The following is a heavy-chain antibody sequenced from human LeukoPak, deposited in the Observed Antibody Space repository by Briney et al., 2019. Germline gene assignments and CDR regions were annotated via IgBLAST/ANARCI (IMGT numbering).Heavy chain of an antibody. V-gene: IGHV3-49*03. CDR1: GFTFGDYI. CDR3: TRPARISMIVGDLGYFHY. D-gene: IGHD3-22*01. CDR2: LRRRPYGRTT. J-gene: IGHJ4*02. Sequence: GGSLRLSCTASGFTFGDYIMSWFRQAPGKGLEWVGFLRRRPYGRTTEYPASVKRRFTISRDHSRSIAYLQMNSLKTEDTAMYYCTRPARISMIVGDLGYFHYWGQGTLVTVSS.